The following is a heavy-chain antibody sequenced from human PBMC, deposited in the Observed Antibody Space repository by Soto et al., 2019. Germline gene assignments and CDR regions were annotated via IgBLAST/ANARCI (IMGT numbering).Heavy chain of an antibody. CDR3: AGTILRSFEGAFDP. V-gene: IGHV3-21*01. J-gene: IGHJ5*02. CDR1: GFTFSSYS. Sequence: GGSLRLSCAASGFTFSSYSMNWVRQAPGKGLEWVSSISSSATYIYYADSVKGRFIISRDNAKNSLYLQMNSLRAEDTAVYYCAGTILRSFEGAFDPWGQGTLVTVSS. CDR2: ISSSATYI. D-gene: IGHD3-9*01.